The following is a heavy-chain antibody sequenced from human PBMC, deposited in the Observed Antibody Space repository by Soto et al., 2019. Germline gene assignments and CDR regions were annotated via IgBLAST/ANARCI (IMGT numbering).Heavy chain of an antibody. D-gene: IGHD3-22*01. J-gene: IGHJ4*02. CDR2: ISGRGDGT. Sequence: EVQLLESGGGLVQPGGSLRLSCVASGFKFSTYAMAWVRQAPGKGLEWVSSISGRGDGTYQPDFVKGRFTISRDNSRNTLELQLNGLRAEDTALYYCAKAFDASGYTYERAFDYWGQGTVVTVSS. CDR3: AKAFDASGYTYERAFDY. V-gene: IGHV3-23*01. CDR1: GFKFSTYA.